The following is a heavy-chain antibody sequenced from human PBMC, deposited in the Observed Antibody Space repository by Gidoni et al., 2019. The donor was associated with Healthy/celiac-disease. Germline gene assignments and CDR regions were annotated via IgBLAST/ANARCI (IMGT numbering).Heavy chain of an antibody. Sequence: EVQLVESGGGSIQPGGSLSLSCAASGFTVSSNYMSWVRQAPGKGLGWVSVIYSGGSKYYADSGKGRFTISRDNSKNTLYLQMNSLRAEDTAVYYCARDFLQQTGGKPAKWGQGTLVTVSS. CDR3: ARDFLQQTGGKPAK. CDR1: GFTVSSNY. D-gene: IGHD3-16*01. CDR2: IYSGGSK. V-gene: IGHV3-53*01. J-gene: IGHJ4*02.